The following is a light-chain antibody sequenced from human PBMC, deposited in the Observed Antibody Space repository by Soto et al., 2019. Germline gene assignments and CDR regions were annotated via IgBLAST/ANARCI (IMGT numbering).Light chain of an antibody. Sequence: QSALTQPRSVSGSPGQSVTLSCTGTNSDVGRYNFVSWYQQLPGKAPKLLISAVSQRPSGVPDRFSGSKSGNTASLTISGLQADDEADYFCYSYTASDIGVFGGGTKVTVL. CDR3: YSYTASDIGV. V-gene: IGLV2-11*01. J-gene: IGLJ3*02. CDR2: AVS. CDR1: NSDVGRYNF.